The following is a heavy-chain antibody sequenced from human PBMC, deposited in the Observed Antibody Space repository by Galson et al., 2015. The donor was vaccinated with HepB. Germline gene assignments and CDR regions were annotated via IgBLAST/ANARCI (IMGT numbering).Heavy chain of an antibody. Sequence: SLRLSCAASGFAFSDYAMSWVRQAPGKGLAWVSALTESGSGTYYVDSAQGRFTISRDNSKETLYLLMNNLRAEDTALYFCAKDSGDDDGGYPDSWGQGTLVTVSS. CDR3: AKDSGDDDGGYPDS. CDR2: LTESGSGT. CDR1: GFAFSDYA. V-gene: IGHV3-23*01. D-gene: IGHD3-10*01. J-gene: IGHJ4*02.